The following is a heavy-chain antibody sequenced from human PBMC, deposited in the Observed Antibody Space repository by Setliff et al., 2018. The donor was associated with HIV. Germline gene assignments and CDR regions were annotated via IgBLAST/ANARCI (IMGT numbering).Heavy chain of an antibody. V-gene: IGHV1-3*01. J-gene: IGHJ4*02. Sequence: ASVKVSCKTSGYTFTSYAMHWVRQAPGQRLEWMGWINAGNGNAKYSQKFQGRVTITRDTSASTAYMELSSLRSEDTAVYYCARYGPLPHADYYFDYWGQGTLVTVSS. CDR2: INAGNGNA. CDR3: ARYGPLPHADYYFDY. D-gene: IGHD3-10*01. CDR1: GYTFTSYA.